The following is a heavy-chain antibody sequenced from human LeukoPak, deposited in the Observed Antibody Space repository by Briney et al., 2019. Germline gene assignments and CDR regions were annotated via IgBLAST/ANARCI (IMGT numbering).Heavy chain of an antibody. V-gene: IGHV4-59*01. CDR3: ARIYSGSYRGVDY. CDR1: GGSISSYY. CDR2: IYYSGST. J-gene: IGHJ4*02. D-gene: IGHD1-26*01. Sequence: SETLSLTCTVSGGSISSYYWSWIRQPPGKGLEWIGYIYYSGSTNYNPSLKSRVTISVDTSKNQFSLKLSSVTAADTAVYYCARIYSGSYRGVDYWGQGTLVTVSS.